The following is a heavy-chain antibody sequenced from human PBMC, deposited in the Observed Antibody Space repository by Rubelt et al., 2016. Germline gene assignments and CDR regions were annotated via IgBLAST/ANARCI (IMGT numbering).Heavy chain of an antibody. V-gene: IGHV3-30*04. J-gene: IGHJ4*02. Sequence: KGLEWVAVISYDGSNKYYADSVKGRFTISRDNSKNTLYLQMNSLRAEDTAVYYCAKDLDPGYFDSSGYPDYWGQGTPVTVSS. CDR3: AKDLDPGYFDSSGYPDY. CDR2: ISYDGSNK. D-gene: IGHD3-22*01.